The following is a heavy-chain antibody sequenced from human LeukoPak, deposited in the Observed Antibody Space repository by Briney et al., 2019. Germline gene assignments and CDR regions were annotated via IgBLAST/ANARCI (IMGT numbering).Heavy chain of an antibody. D-gene: IGHD2/OR15-2a*01. Sequence: SPSETLSLTCGVYGGSFSGYFWSWIRQPPEKGLEWIGEINHSGGTNYNQSLKGRVTISVDTSKYQFSLKLSSVTAADTAVYYCARHPRLLSFDYWGQGTLVTVSS. V-gene: IGHV4-34*01. J-gene: IGHJ4*02. CDR3: ARHPRLLSFDY. CDR1: GGSFSGYF. CDR2: INHSGGT.